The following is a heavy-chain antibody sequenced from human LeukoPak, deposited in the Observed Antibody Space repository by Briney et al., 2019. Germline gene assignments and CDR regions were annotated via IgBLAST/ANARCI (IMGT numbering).Heavy chain of an antibody. CDR2: LTGYGGA. D-gene: IGHD6-13*01. Sequence: GGSLRLSCEASGLSFTYYAMMWVRQAPGKGLQWISTLTGYGGAYYADSGEGRFIISRDISKNTMFLQMYSLRAEDTAVYYCAKGAAAGKVDWFDPWGQGTPVTVSS. J-gene: IGHJ5*02. V-gene: IGHV3-23*01. CDR3: AKGAAAGKVDWFDP. CDR1: GLSFTYYA.